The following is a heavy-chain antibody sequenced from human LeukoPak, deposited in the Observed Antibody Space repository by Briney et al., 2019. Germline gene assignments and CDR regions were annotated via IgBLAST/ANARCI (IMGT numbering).Heavy chain of an antibody. Sequence: SVKVSCKASGGTFSSYAISWVRQAPGQGLEWMGGIIPIFGTANYAQKFQGRVTITADESTSTAYMELSTLRPEDTAVYYCARDDGGSYLRYFDYWGQGTLVTVSS. CDR3: ARDDGGSYLRYFDY. CDR1: GGTFSSYA. V-gene: IGHV1-69*13. J-gene: IGHJ4*02. CDR2: IIPIFGTA. D-gene: IGHD1-26*01.